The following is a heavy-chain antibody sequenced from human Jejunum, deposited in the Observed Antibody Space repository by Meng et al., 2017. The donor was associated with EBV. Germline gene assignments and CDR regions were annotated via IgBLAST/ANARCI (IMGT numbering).Heavy chain of an antibody. CDR2: INSDGSKT. V-gene: IGHV3-74*01. D-gene: IGHD2-15*01. CDR3: VRGPTPDT. J-gene: IGHJ5*02. Sequence: DVKLGESGGGLVQPGDSLRLSCAASGFTLSSYWMHWVRQAPGKGLVWVSRINSDGSKTNYADSVKGRFPISRDIAKNTLYLQLNSLRADETAVYYCVRGPTPDTWGQGTLVTVSS. CDR1: GFTLSSYW.